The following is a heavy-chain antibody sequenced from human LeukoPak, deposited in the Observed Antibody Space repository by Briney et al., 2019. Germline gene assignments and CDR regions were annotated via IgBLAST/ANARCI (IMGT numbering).Heavy chain of an antibody. CDR1: GGSISSGGYS. D-gene: IGHD3-10*01. CDR3: ARLGFGEYYRGYFDY. J-gene: IGHJ4*02. CDR2: IYYSGST. Sequence: KPSETLSLTCTVSGGSISSGGYSWSWIRQPPGKGLEWIGYIYYSGSTNYNPSLKSRVTISVDASKNQFSLKLSSVTAADTAVYYCARLGFGEYYRGYFDYWGQGTLVTVSS. V-gene: IGHV4-61*08.